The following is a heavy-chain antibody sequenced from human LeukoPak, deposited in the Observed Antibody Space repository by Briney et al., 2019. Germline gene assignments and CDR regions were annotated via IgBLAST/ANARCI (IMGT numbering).Heavy chain of an antibody. D-gene: IGHD6-13*01. CDR2: ISSSSSYI. CDR1: GFTFSSYS. J-gene: IGHJ4*02. CDR3: ARVSSAAGTGTGDY. Sequence: GGSLRLSCAASGFTFSSYSMNWVRQAPGKGLEWVSSISSSSSYIYYADSVKGRFTISRDNAKNSLYLQMNSLRAEDTAVYYCARVSSAAGTGTGDYWGQGTLVTVSS. V-gene: IGHV3-21*01.